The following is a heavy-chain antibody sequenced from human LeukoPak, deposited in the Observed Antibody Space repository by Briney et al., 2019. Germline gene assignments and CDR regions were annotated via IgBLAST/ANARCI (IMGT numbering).Heavy chain of an antibody. CDR2: IYYSGST. CDR3: ARIGGAAQRYFDY. CDR1: GGSISSHY. Sequence: PSETLSLTCTVSGGSISSHYWSWIRQSPGKGLEWIGYIYYSGSTNYNPSLKSRVTISVDTSKNQFSLKLSSVTAADTAVYYCARIGGAAQRYFDYWGQGTLVTVSS. D-gene: IGHD3-10*01. V-gene: IGHV4-59*11. J-gene: IGHJ4*02.